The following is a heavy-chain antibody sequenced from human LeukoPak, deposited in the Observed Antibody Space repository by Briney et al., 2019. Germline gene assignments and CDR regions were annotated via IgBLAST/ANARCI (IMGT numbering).Heavy chain of an antibody. CDR1: GFTFSSYA. CDR3: ARAPDYYDSSGYHDY. CDR2: ISSNGGST. J-gene: IGHJ4*02. Sequence: PGGSLRLSCAASGFTFSSYAMHWVRQAPGKGLEYVSAISSNGGSTYYANSVKGRFTISRDNSKNTLYLQMGSLRAEGMAVYYCARAPDYYDSSGYHDYWGQGTLVTVSS. V-gene: IGHV3-64*01. D-gene: IGHD3-22*01.